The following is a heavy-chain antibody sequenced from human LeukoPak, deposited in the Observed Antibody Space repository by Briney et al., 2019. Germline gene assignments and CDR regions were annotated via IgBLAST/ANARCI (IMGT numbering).Heavy chain of an antibody. CDR1: GFTFSNYW. Sequence: GGSLRLSCAASGFTFSNYWMSWVRQAPGKGLEWVANIKQDGGAENYADSVKGRFTISRDNAKNSLYLQMNSLRAEDTAVFYCARDGYASGSHDSWGQGTLVTVSS. J-gene: IGHJ5*01. D-gene: IGHD3-10*01. CDR2: IKQDGGAE. CDR3: ARDGYASGSHDS. V-gene: IGHV3-7*04.